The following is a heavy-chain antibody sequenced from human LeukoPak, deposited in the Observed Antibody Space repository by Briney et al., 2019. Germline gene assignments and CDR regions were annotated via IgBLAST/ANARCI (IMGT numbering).Heavy chain of an antibody. CDR2: IYWNDDK. D-gene: IGHD3/OR15-3a*01. J-gene: IGHJ5*02. V-gene: IGHV2-5*01. CDR3: ARNDLIYDFWSGYFPYNWFDP. Sequence: SGPTLVNPTQTLTLTCTFSGFSLSTSGVGVGWIRQPPGKALEWLALIYWNDDKRYSPSLKSRLTITKDTSKNQVVLTMTNMDPVDTATYYCARNDLIYDFWSGYFPYNWFDPWGQGTLVTVSS. CDR1: GFSLSTSGVG.